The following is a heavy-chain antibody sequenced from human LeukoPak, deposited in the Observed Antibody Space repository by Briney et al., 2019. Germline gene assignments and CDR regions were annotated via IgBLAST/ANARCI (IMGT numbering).Heavy chain of an antibody. V-gene: IGHV3-7*01. CDR2: IKQDGSEI. Sequence: GGSLRLSCEVSGFTFSSYWMSWVRQAPGKGLEWVANIKQDGSEIYYVDSMKGRLTISRDNAKNSLYLQMNSLRAEDTAVYYCARLVRGVGGLDVWGQGTTLTVSS. D-gene: IGHD3-10*01. J-gene: IGHJ6*02. CDR1: GFTFSSYW. CDR3: ARLVRGVGGLDV.